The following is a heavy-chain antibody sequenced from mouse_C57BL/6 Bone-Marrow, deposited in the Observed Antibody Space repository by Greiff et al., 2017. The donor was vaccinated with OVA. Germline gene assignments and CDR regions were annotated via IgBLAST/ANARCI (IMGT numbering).Heavy chain of an antibody. V-gene: IGHV3-6*01. J-gene: IGHJ1*03. Sequence: EVKLMESGPGLVKPSQSLSLTCSVTGYSITSGYYWNWIRQFPGNKLEWMGYISYDGSNNYNPSLKNRISITRDTSKNQFFLKLNSVTTEDTATYYCARRNYYGSSLDVWGTGTTVTVSS. CDR3: ARRNYYGSSLDV. CDR1: GYSITSGYY. CDR2: ISYDGSN. D-gene: IGHD1-1*01.